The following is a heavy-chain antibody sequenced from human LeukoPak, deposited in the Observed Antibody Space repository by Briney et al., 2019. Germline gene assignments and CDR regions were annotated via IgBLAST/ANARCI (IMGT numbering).Heavy chain of an antibody. CDR3: ARASSGWFHD. D-gene: IGHD6-19*01. Sequence: GGSLRLSCAATGFTFSHYSMNWVRQAPGRGLEWLSYIGSRDSTIYYADSVRGRVTISRDNAKNSLYLEMNSLRAEDTAVYYCARASSGWFHDWGQGTLVTVSS. V-gene: IGHV3-48*04. CDR2: IGSRDSTI. CDR1: GFTFSHYS. J-gene: IGHJ4*02.